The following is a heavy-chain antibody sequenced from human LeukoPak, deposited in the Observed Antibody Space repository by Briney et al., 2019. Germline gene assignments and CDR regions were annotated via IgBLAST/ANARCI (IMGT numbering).Heavy chain of an antibody. CDR1: GGSISSGSYY. D-gene: IGHD3-22*01. V-gene: IGHV4-61*02. CDR3: ASRHYYDSSFDY. Sequence: PSETLSLTCTVSGGSISSGSYYWSWIRQPAGKGLEWMGRIYTSGSTNYNPSLKSRVTISVDTSKNQFSLKLSSVTAADTAVYYCASRHYYDSSFDYWGQGTLVTVSS. CDR2: IYTSGST. J-gene: IGHJ4*02.